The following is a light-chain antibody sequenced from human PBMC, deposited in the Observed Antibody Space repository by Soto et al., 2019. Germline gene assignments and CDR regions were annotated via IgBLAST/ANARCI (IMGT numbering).Light chain of an antibody. Sequence: EIVMTQSPATLSVSPGERATLSCRASQSVSSNLAWYQQKPGQAPRLLIYGASTRATGIPARFSGSGSGTESALTISSLHSEDCAVYSWQQYNNWPPWTFGQGTKVELK. CDR2: GAS. J-gene: IGKJ1*01. V-gene: IGKV3-15*01. CDR3: QQYNNWPPWT. CDR1: QSVSSN.